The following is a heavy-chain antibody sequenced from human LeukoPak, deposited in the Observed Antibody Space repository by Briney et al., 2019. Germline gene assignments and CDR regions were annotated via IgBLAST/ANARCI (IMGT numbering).Heavy chain of an antibody. D-gene: IGHD3-22*01. Sequence: ASVKVSCKASGYTFTGYYMHWVRQAPGQGLEWIGRINPNSGGTNYAQKFQGRVTMTRDTSISTAYMELSRLRSDVTAVYYCARENYYDSSGYYGIWGQGTLVTVSS. J-gene: IGHJ4*02. CDR1: GYTFTGYY. CDR3: ARENYYDSSGYYGI. CDR2: INPNSGGT. V-gene: IGHV1-2*06.